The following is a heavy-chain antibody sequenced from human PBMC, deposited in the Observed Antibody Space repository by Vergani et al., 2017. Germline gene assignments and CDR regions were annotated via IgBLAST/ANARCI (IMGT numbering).Heavy chain of an antibody. CDR3: ARDLRLKGSGSKYYGMDV. V-gene: IGHV4-34*01. CDR2: INHSGST. J-gene: IGHJ6*02. D-gene: IGHD3-10*01. Sequence: QVQLQQWGAGLLKPSETLSLTCAVYGGSFSGYYWSWIRQPPGKGLEWIGEINHSGSTNYNPSLKSRVTISVDTSKNQFSLKLSSVTAADTAVYYCARDLRLKGSGSKYYGMDVWGQGTTVTVSS. CDR1: GGSFSGYY.